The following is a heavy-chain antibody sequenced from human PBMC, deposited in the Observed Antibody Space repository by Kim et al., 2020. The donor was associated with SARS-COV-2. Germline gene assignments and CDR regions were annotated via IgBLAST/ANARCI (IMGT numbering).Heavy chain of an antibody. CDR2: ISYDGSNK. D-gene: IGHD4-17*01. V-gene: IGHV3-30*04. CDR1: GFTFSSYA. J-gene: IGHJ3*01. Sequence: GGSLRLSCAASGFTFSSYAMHWVRQAPGKGLEWVAVISYDGSNKYYADSVKGRFTISRDNSKNTLYLQMNSLRAEDTAVYYCARVDMTTGTWGQGTMVTVSS. CDR3: ARVDMTTGT.